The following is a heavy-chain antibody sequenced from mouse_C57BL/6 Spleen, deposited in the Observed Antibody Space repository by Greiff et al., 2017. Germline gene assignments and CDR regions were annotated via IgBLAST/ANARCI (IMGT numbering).Heavy chain of an antibody. J-gene: IGHJ4*01. CDR3: AREGVATDYYAMDY. D-gene: IGHD1-1*02. CDR1: GYAFTNYL. V-gene: IGHV1-54*01. Sequence: QVHVKQSGAELVRPGTSVKVSCKASGYAFTNYLIEWVKQRPGQGLEWIGVINPGSGGTNYNEKFKGKATLTADKSSSTAYMQLSSLTSEDSAVYFCAREGVATDYYAMDYWGQGTSVTVSS. CDR2: INPGSGGT.